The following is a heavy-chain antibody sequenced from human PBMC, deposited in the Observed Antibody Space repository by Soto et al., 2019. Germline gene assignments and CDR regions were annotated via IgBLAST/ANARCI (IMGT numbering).Heavy chain of an antibody. J-gene: IGHJ6*02. CDR2: ISAYNGNT. Sequence: ASVKVSSKASGYTFTSYGISWVRQAPGQGLEWMGWISAYNGNTNYAQKLQGRVTMTTDTSTSTASMELRGLRSDDTAVYYCASLRRQYYGMDVWGQGTTVTVSS. V-gene: IGHV1-18*01. CDR1: GYTFTSYG. CDR3: ASLRRQYYGMDV.